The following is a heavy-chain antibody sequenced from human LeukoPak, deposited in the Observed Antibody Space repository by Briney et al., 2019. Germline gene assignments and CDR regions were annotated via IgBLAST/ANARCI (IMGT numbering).Heavy chain of an antibody. CDR1: GFTFSSYG. D-gene: IGHD4-17*01. Sequence: PGTSLRLSCAASGFTFSSYGMHGVRQAPGKGLEWVALIWYDEINTYYADSVKGRFTISRDNSKNTLYLQMNSLRAEDTAVYYCAKEMTRHDYGYYYFDYWGQGTLVTVSS. CDR2: IWYDEINT. V-gene: IGHV3-33*06. CDR3: AKEMTRHDYGYYYFDY. J-gene: IGHJ4*02.